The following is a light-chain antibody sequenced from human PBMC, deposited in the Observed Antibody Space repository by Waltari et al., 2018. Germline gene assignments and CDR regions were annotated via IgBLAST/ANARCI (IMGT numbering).Light chain of an antibody. J-gene: IGKJ1*01. CDR3: QKYDRLPAT. V-gene: IGKV3-20*01. CDR1: QSGSRF. CDR2: GAS. Sequence: EIVLTQSPGTLSLSTGERGPLSCRASQSGSRFLAWYQQKPGQAPRLLIYGASTRATGIPDRFSGSGSGTDFSLTISRLEPEDFAVYYCQKYDRLPATFGQGTKVEIK.